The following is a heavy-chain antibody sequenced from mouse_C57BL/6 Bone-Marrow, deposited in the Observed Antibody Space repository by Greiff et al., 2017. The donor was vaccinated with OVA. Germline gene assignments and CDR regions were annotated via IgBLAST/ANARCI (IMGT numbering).Heavy chain of an antibody. CDR2: ISYDGSN. CDR3: ARGHGSHWYFDV. J-gene: IGHJ1*03. CDR1: GYSITSGYY. D-gene: IGHD1-1*01. V-gene: IGHV3-6*01. Sequence: VQLQQSGPGLVKPSQSLSLTCSVTGYSITSGYYWNWIRQFPGNKLEWMGYISYDGSNNYNPSLKNRISITRDTSKNQFFLKLNSVTTEDTATYYCARGHGSHWYFDVWGTGTTVTVSS.